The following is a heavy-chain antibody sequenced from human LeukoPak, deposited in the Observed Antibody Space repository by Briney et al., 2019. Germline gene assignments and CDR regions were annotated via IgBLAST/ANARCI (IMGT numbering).Heavy chain of an antibody. CDR3: ARGRKGITMVRGATDFDW. CDR2: INHSGST. CDR1: GGSFSGYY. Sequence: PSETLSLTCAVYGGSFSGYYWSWIRQPPGKGLEWIGEINHSGSTNYSPSLKSRVTISVDTSKNQFSLKLSSVTAADTAVYYCARGRKGITMVRGATDFDWWGQGTLVTVSS. D-gene: IGHD3-10*01. V-gene: IGHV4-34*01. J-gene: IGHJ4*02.